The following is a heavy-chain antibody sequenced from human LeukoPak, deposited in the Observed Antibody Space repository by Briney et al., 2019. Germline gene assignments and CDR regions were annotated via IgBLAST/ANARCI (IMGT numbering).Heavy chain of an antibody. J-gene: IGHJ2*01. D-gene: IGHD3-22*01. CDR1: GYTFTSYG. V-gene: IGHV1-18*01. Sequence: ASVKVSCKASGYTFTSYGISWVRQAPGQGLEWMGWISAYNGNTNYAQKLQGRVTMTTDTSTSTAYMELRSLRSDDTAVYYCARVSYYYDSSGYWYFDLWGRGTLVTVSS. CDR2: ISAYNGNT. CDR3: ARVSYYYDSSGYWYFDL.